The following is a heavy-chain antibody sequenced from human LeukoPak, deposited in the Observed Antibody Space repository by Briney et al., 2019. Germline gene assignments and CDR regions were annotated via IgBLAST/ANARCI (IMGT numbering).Heavy chain of an antibody. V-gene: IGHV4-59*02. CDR1: GGSVSSYY. J-gene: IGHJ4*02. D-gene: IGHD6-19*01. CDR2: MYYSGST. CDR3: ARDRSQQWLVRRYFDY. Sequence: SETLSLTCTVSGGSVSSYYWSWIRQPPGKGLEWIGYMYYSGSTNYNPSLKSRVTISIDTSKNQFSLKLNSVTAADTAVYYCARDRSQQWLVRRYFDYWGQGTLVTVSS.